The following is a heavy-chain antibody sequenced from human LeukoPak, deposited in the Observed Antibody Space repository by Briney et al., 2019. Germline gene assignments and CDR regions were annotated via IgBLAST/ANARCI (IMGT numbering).Heavy chain of an antibody. V-gene: IGHV4-39*01. Sequence: SETLSLTCTVSGGSISSYYWGWIRQPPGKGLEWIGSIYYSGSTYYNPSLKSRVTISVDTSKNQFSLKLSSVTAADTAVYYCARQNLYCSGGSCYDYWGQGTLVTVSS. CDR3: ARQNLYCSGGSCYDY. CDR1: GGSISSYY. D-gene: IGHD2-15*01. J-gene: IGHJ4*02. CDR2: IYYSGST.